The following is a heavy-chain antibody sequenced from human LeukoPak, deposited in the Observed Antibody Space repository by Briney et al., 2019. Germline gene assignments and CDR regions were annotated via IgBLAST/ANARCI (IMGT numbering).Heavy chain of an antibody. D-gene: IGHD3-3*01. V-gene: IGHV4-34*01. CDR1: GGSFSGYY. CDR2: INHSGST. Sequence: SETLSLTCAVYGGSFSGYYWSWIRQPPGKGLEWIGEINHSGSTNYNPSLKSRVTISVDTSKNQFSLKLSSVTAADTAVYYCARTLRSPSFPVDYWGQGTLVTVSS. CDR3: ARTLRSPSFPVDY. J-gene: IGHJ4*02.